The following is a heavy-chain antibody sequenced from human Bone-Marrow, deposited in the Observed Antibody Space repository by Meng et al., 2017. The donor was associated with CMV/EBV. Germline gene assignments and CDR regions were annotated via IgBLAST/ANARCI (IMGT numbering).Heavy chain of an antibody. Sequence: GESLKISCKGSGYSFPNYWIGWVRQMPGKGLEWMGVIYPGDSDTRYSPSFQGQVTISADRSISTAYLQWSSLKASDTAMYYCARYHDSSGYYHRPCPYWGQGTLVTVSS. J-gene: IGHJ4*02. CDR3: ARYHDSSGYYHRPCPY. CDR2: IYPGDSDT. V-gene: IGHV5-51*01. CDR1: GYSFPNYW. D-gene: IGHD3-22*01.